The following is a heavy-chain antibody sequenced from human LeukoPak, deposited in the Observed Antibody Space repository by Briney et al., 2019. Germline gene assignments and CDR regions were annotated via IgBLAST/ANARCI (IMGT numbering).Heavy chain of an antibody. J-gene: IGHJ6*02. CDR2: IWYVGSNK. V-gene: IGHV3-33*01. Sequence: GGSLRLSCAASGFTFNSYGMHWVRQAPPKGLEWVAVIWYVGSNKYYADSVKGRFTISRDNSKNTLYLQMNSLRAEDTAVYYCARDLDSGSYSGYYYYGMDVWGQGTTVTVSS. D-gene: IGHD1-26*01. CDR3: ARDLDSGSYSGYYYYGMDV. CDR1: GFTFNSYG.